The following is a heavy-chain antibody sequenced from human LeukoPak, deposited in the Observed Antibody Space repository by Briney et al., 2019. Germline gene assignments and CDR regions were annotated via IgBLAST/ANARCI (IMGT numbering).Heavy chain of an antibody. CDR3: ARDNARLVDAFDI. D-gene: IGHD6-6*01. V-gene: IGHV1-46*01. J-gene: IGHJ3*02. CDR1: VYTFTSYY. Sequence: ASVKVSCKASVYTFTSYYMHWVRQAPGQGLEWMGIINPSGGSTSYAQKFQGRVTMTRDTSTSTVYMELSSLRSEDTAVYYCARDNARLVDAFDIWGQGTMVTVSS. CDR2: INPSGGST.